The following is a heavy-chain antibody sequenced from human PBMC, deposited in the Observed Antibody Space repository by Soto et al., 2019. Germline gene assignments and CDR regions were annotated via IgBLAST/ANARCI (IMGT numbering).Heavy chain of an antibody. CDR3: ARVGCSSTSCYLRGWFDP. D-gene: IGHD2-2*01. Sequence: SETLSLTCTVSGGSISSYYWSWIRQPPGKGLEWIGYIYYSGSTNYNPSLKSRVTISVDTSKNQFSLKLSSVTAADTAVYYCARVGCSSTSCYLRGWFDPWGQGTLVTVSS. CDR1: GGSISSYY. J-gene: IGHJ5*02. V-gene: IGHV4-59*01. CDR2: IYYSGST.